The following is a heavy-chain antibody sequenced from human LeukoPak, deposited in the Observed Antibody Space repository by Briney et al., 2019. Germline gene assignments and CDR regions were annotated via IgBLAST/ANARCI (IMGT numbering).Heavy chain of an antibody. D-gene: IGHD1-7*01. J-gene: IGHJ5*02. CDR3: AKKALIGSTSRTWFDP. Sequence: PGGSLRLSCGASGFTLSSYAMNWVRQAPGKGLEWVSTISGSGGSTYYADSVKGRFTISRDNSKNTLYLQMNSLRAEDTAVYYCAKKALIGSTSRTWFDPWGQGTLVTVSS. V-gene: IGHV3-23*01. CDR1: GFTLSSYA. CDR2: ISGSGGST.